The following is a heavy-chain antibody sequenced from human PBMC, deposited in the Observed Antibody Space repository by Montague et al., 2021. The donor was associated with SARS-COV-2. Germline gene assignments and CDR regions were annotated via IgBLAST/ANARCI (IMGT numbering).Heavy chain of an antibody. CDR2: INHSGST. J-gene: IGHJ6*02. V-gene: IGHV4-34*01. CDR1: GGSFSGYY. Sequence: SETLSLTCAVYGGSFSGYYWSWIRQPPGKGLEWIGEINHSGSTNYNPSLKRRVTISVYTSKNQFSLKLSSVTAADTAVYYCARVRYYDWGTSWGMDVWGQGTTATVSS. CDR3: ARVRYYDWGTSWGMDV. D-gene: IGHD3-10*01.